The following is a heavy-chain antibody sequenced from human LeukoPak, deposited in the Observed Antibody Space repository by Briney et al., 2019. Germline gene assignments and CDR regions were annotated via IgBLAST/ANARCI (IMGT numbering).Heavy chain of an antibody. CDR2: ISAYNGNT. CDR3: ARDIRRRLLWFGEIPPFDP. D-gene: IGHD3-10*01. V-gene: IGHV1-18*04. CDR1: GYTCTSYG. Sequence: ASVKVSCKASGYTCTSYGISWVRQAPGQGLERMGWISAYNGNTNYAQKLQGRVTMTTDTSTSTAYMELRSLRSDDTAVYYCARDIRRRLLWFGEIPPFDPWGQGTLVTVSS. J-gene: IGHJ5*02.